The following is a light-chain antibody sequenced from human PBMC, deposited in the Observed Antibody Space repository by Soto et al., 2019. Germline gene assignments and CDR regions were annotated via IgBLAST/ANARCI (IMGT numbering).Light chain of an antibody. CDR2: GAA. J-gene: IGKJ1*01. CDR3: QQYNNWPWT. V-gene: IGKV3-15*01. CDR1: QSVSSN. Sequence: EIVMTQSPATLSVSPGERATLSCRASQSVSSNLAWYQQKPGQAPRLLIYGAATRATGIPDRFSGSGSGTEFTLTISSLLSEDFAVYYCQQYNNWPWTFGQGTKVEIK.